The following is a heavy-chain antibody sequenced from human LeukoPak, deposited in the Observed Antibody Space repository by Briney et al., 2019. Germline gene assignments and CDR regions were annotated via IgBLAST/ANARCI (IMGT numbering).Heavy chain of an antibody. V-gene: IGHV3-74*01. CDR1: GFTFSSYW. CDR3: ARADYHDSSAYYWGNWYFDL. Sequence: SGGSLRLSCAASGFTFSSYWMHWVRQAPGKGLVWLSRVTDDGTDTTYADFVKGRFTISRDNAKNTLYLQMYSLRPEDTAVYYCARADYHDSSAYYWGNWYFDLWGRGTLVTVSS. D-gene: IGHD3-22*01. CDR2: VTDDGTDT. J-gene: IGHJ2*01.